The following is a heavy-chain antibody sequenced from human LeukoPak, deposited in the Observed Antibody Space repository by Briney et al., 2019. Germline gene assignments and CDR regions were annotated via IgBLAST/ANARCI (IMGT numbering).Heavy chain of an antibody. Sequence: SETLSLTCSVSGGSVTSGGFYWGWLRQPPGRGPEWIATIYYTGSTYYNPSLQSRVTISIDTSKNQFSLRLTSVTATDTAVYHCARHSGSGSLSRPFDPWGQGTLVTVSS. D-gene: IGHD3-10*01. CDR2: IYYTGST. J-gene: IGHJ5*02. CDR1: GGSVTSGGFY. V-gene: IGHV4-39*01. CDR3: ARHSGSGSLSRPFDP.